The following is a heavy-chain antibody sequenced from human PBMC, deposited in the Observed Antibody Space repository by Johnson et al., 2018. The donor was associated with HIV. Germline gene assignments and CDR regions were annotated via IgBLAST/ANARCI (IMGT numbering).Heavy chain of an antibody. V-gene: IGHV3-20*03. CDR2: INWNAGRT. Sequence: MKWVRQTPGMGLEWVSAINWNAGRTGYADSVKGRFTISRDNSKNTLYLQMNSLRAEDTAVYYCARGVGGAGDDAFDIWGQGTMVTVSS. J-gene: IGHJ3*02. D-gene: IGHD6-19*01. CDR3: ARGVGGAGDDAFDI.